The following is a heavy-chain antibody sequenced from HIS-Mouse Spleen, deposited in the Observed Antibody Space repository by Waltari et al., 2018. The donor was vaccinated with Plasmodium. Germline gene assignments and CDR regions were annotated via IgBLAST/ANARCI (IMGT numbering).Heavy chain of an antibody. CDR2: IKQDGSEK. D-gene: IGHD6-13*01. J-gene: IGHJ2*01. CDR1: GFTCSSYW. V-gene: IGHV3-7*01. CDR3: ASSWYWYFDL. Sequence: EVQLVESGGGLVQPGGSLRLSCAASGFTCSSYWMSWVRQAPGKGLEWVANIKQDGSEKYYVDSGKGRFTISRDNAKNSLYLQMNSLRAEDTAVYYCASSWYWYFDLWGRGTLVTVSS.